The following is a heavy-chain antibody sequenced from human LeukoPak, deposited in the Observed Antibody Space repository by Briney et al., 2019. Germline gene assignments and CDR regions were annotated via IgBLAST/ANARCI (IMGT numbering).Heavy chain of an antibody. CDR1: GFTFSSYS. CDR3: ARDYNYGSGNFDY. CDR2: ISSSSRYI. Sequence: PGGSLRLSCAASGFTFSSYSMNWVRQAPGKGLEWVSSISSSSRYIYYADSVKGRFTISRDNAKNSLYLQMNSLRAEDTAVYYCARDYNYGSGNFDYWGQGTLVTVSS. J-gene: IGHJ4*02. V-gene: IGHV3-21*01. D-gene: IGHD3-10*01.